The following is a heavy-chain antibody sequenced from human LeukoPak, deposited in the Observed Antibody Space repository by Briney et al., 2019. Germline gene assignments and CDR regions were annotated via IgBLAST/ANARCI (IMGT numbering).Heavy chain of an antibody. CDR3: ARDYTGYFP. CDR2: IKTDGSEK. CDR1: GFTFSSYW. D-gene: IGHD3-9*01. Sequence: GGSLRLSCEASGFTFSSYWMSWVRQAPGKGLEWVANIKTDGSEKYYVDSVKGRFTVSRDNAKNSLYLQMNSLRAEDTAVYYCARDYTGYFPWGQGTLVIVSS. V-gene: IGHV3-7*03. J-gene: IGHJ5*02.